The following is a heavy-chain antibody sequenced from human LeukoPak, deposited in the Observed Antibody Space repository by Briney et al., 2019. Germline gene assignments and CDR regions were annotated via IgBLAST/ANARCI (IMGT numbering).Heavy chain of an antibody. CDR2: INWNGGSA. J-gene: IGHJ4*02. Sequence: GGTLSLSCAASGFTFKIYAMSWVRQAPGKGLEWVSVINWNGGSAGYADSVKGRFTISRDNAKNSLYLQMNSLRAEVTALYYCARGGITIFGVVTNPDYWGQGTLVTVSS. CDR1: GFTFKIYA. CDR3: ARGGITIFGVVTNPDY. D-gene: IGHD3-3*01. V-gene: IGHV3-20*04.